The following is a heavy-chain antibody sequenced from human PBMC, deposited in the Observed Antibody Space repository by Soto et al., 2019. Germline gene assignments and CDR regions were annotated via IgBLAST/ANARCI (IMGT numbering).Heavy chain of an antibody. CDR3: ARAEGRSLDRVS. D-gene: IGHD3-3*01. CDR1: GHTFTSYD. CDR2: MNPNNGNT. V-gene: IGHV1-8*01. J-gene: IGHJ5*02. Sequence: QVQLVQSGAEVKKPGASVTVSCKASGHTFTSYDIHWVRQATGQGLEWMGWMNPNNGNTGYAQKFQGRVTMTRDTSISTAYMEVSGLRYEDPAVYYCARAEGRSLDRVSLGQGTLVNVSS.